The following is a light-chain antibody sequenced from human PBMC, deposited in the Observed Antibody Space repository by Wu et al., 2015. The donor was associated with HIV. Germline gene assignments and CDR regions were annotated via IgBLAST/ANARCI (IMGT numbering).Light chain of an antibody. CDR1: QTINSW. V-gene: IGKV1-5*03. J-gene: IGKJ2*03. CDR3: QQYSTSPYS. Sequence: DIQMTQSPSTLSASVGDRVTITCRASQTINSWLAWYQQKPGKAPKLLMFKASSLETGVPSRFSGSGSGTEFTLTISSLQPDDFATYHCQQYSTSPYSLGQGTKVEMK. CDR2: KAS.